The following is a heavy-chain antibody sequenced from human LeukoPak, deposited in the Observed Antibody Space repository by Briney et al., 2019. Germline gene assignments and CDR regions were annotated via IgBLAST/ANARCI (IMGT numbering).Heavy chain of an antibody. V-gene: IGHV4-4*07. CDR1: GGTIRGSW. CDR3: VRGLSASNDFNWFES. D-gene: IGHD1-1*01. J-gene: IGHJ5*01. Sequence: SETLSLTCSVSGGTIRGSWWSWIRQPAGKGPEWMGRINDSGTTRYDPSLKSRLTMSVDTSKDQFSLKLTSVTAADTAVYYCVRGLSASNDFNWFESWGRGILVTVS. CDR2: INDSGTT.